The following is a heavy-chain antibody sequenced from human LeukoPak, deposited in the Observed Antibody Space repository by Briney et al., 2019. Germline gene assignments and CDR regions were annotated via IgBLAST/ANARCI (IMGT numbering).Heavy chain of an antibody. J-gene: IGHJ4*02. CDR1: GGSFSDYY. D-gene: IGHD5-18*01. CDR2: INHSGST. Sequence: SETLSLTCAVYGGSFSDYYWSWIRQPPGKGLEWIGEINHSGSTNYNPSLKSRVTVSVDTSKNQFSLKLSSVTAADTAVYYCARGGYTYGYGYWGQGTLVTVSS. V-gene: IGHV4-34*01. CDR3: ARGGYTYGYGY.